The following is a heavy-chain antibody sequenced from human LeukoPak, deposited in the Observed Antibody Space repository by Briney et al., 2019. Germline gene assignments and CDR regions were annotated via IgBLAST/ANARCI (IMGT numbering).Heavy chain of an antibody. Sequence: GGSLRLSCAAPGFTFSNYWMSWVRQAPGRGLEWVAIIKQDGSDKYYVDSVKGRFTISRDNAKNSLHLQMNSLRAEDTAVYYCAILRGGNYWGQGTLVTVSS. J-gene: IGHJ4*02. V-gene: IGHV3-7*02. CDR2: IKQDGSDK. CDR1: GFTFSNYW. D-gene: IGHD3-10*01. CDR3: AILRGGNY.